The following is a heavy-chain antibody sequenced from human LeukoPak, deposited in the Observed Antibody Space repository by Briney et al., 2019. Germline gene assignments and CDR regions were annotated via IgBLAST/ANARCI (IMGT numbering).Heavy chain of an antibody. J-gene: IGHJ5*02. CDR1: GYTFTDHG. CDR3: ARDLAFLPVPAANGWLDP. CDR2: ISTFNGDT. V-gene: IGHV1-18*01. Sequence: GASVKVSCKASGYTFTDHGISWVRQAPGQGLEWMGWISTFNGDTNYAQKFQGRVTITSETSTNTAHMELRSLRSDDTATYYCARDLAFLPVPAANGWLDPWGQGTLVTVSS. D-gene: IGHD3-16*01.